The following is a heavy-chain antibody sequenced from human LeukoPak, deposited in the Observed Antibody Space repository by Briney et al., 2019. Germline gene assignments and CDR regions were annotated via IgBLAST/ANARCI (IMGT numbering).Heavy chain of an antibody. D-gene: IGHD6-19*01. J-gene: IGHJ5*02. Sequence: PGGTLRLSCSASGFTFTTYGMNWVRQAPGKGLEWISYINDSGKTRYYADSVKGRFTISRDNAKNSLYLQMNSLRAEDTAVYYCVRDHSGWSLDPWGQGTLVTVSS. CDR1: GFTFTTYG. CDR3: VRDHSGWSLDP. V-gene: IGHV3-48*04. CDR2: INDSGKTR.